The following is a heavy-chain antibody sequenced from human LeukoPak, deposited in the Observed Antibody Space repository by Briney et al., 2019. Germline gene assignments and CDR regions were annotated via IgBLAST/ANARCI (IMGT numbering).Heavy chain of an antibody. V-gene: IGHV3-30*18. CDR3: AKGELYYDGSGTF. CDR2: ISYDGRNT. J-gene: IGHJ4*02. D-gene: IGHD3-10*01. Sequence: GGSLRLSCAASGFTFGNYGMHWVRQAPGKGLEWVAVISYDGRNTYYADSVKGRFTISRDNSKNTLSLQMNSLRTVDTAMYFCAKGELYYDGSGTFWGQGTLVTVSS. CDR1: GFTFGNYG.